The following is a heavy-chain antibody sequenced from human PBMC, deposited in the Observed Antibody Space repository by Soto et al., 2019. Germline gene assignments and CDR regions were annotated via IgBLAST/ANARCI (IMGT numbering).Heavy chain of an antibody. CDR2: IKPDGSAT. D-gene: IGHD2-21*02. V-gene: IGHV3-7*01. Sequence: PGWSLRLSCAFSVSTFVSYWMKWVRLIPGKGLEWVAYIKPDGSATYYVDSVKGRFTISRDNAKNSLYLQMNSLRVEDTSVYYCARAGYCGPGCYYYFDYWGQGTLVTVSS. J-gene: IGHJ4*02. CDR1: VSTFVSYW. CDR3: ARAGYCGPGCYYYFDY.